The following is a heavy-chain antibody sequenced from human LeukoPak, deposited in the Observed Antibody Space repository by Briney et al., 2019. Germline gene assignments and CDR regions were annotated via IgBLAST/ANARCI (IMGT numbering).Heavy chain of an antibody. Sequence: PGESLRLSCAASGFTFSNAWMSWVRQAPGKGLEWLGRIKSKTAGGTADYAAPVKGRFTISRDDSKNTVYLQMNSLKTEDTAVYYCATQESGYWGQGTLVTVSS. CDR3: ATQESGY. V-gene: IGHV3-15*01. CDR1: GFTFSNAW. CDR2: IKSKTAGGTA. D-gene: IGHD3-3*01. J-gene: IGHJ4*02.